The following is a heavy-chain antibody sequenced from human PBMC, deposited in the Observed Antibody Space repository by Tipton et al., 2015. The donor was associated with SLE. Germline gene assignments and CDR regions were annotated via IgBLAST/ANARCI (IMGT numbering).Heavy chain of an antibody. CDR3: ASLDLRWYFDY. Sequence: TLSLTCAVYGGSFSGYYWSWIRQPPGKGLEWIGEIYHSGSTNYNPSLKSRVTISVDKSKNQFSLKLSSVTAADTAVYYCASLDLRWYFDYWGQGTLVTVSS. V-gene: IGHV4-34*01. J-gene: IGHJ4*02. D-gene: IGHD4-23*01. CDR2: IYHSGST. CDR1: GGSFSGYY.